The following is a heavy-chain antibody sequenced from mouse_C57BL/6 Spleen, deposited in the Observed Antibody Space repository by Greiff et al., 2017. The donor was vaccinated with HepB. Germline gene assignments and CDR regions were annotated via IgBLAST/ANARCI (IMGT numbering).Heavy chain of an antibody. CDR3: ARSKSNPYYVDY. CDR1: GYTFTSYT. Sequence: QVQLQQSGAELARPGASVKMSCKASGYTFTSYTMHWVKQRPGQGLEWIGYINPSSGYTKYNQKFKDKATLTADKSSSTANMQLSSLTSEDSAVYYCARSKSNPYYVDYWSQGTTHTDSS. V-gene: IGHV1-4*01. J-gene: IGHJ2*01. D-gene: IGHD2-5*01. CDR2: INPSSGYT.